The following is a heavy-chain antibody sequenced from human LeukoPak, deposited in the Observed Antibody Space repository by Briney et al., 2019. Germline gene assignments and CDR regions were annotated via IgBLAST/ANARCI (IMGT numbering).Heavy chain of an antibody. CDR3: ARGGNSASFDY. J-gene: IGHJ4*02. CDR1: GGSFSGYY. D-gene: IGHD4-23*01. V-gene: IGHV4-34*01. CDR2: INHSGST. Sequence: SETLSLTCAVYGGSFSGYYRSWIRQPPGKGLEWIGEINHSGSTNYNPSLKSRVTISVDTSKNQFSLRLSSVTAADTAVYYCARGGNSASFDYWGQGTLVTVSS.